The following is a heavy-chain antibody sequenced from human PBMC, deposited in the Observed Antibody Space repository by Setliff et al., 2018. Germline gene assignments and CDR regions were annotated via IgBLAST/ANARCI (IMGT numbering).Heavy chain of an antibody. D-gene: IGHD3-10*01. CDR3: ARVDYYGSGSYYNFQH. J-gene: IGHJ1*01. CDR2: MNPNSGNT. Sequence: GASVKVSCKASGYTFTSYDINWVRQATGQGLEWMGWMNPNSGNTGYAQKFQGRVTMTRNTSISTAYMELGSLRSEDTAVYYCARVDYYGSGSYYNFQHWGQGTLVTVSS. CDR1: GYTFTSYD. V-gene: IGHV1-8*02.